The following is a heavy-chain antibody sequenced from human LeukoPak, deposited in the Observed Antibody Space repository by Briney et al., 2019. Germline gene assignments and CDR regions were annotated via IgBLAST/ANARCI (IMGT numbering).Heavy chain of an antibody. D-gene: IGHD3-22*01. CDR1: GFTVSNNY. CDR3: ARGYYYDSGGHNSDAFDI. V-gene: IGHV3-53*04. Sequence: GGSLRLSCAVSGFTVSNNYMSWFRQAPGKGLKWVSVIYSGGTTYYADSVKGRFTISRHTSKNTLYLQMTGLRAEDTAVYYCARGYYYDSGGHNSDAFDIWGQGTMVTVSS. J-gene: IGHJ3*02. CDR2: IYSGGTT.